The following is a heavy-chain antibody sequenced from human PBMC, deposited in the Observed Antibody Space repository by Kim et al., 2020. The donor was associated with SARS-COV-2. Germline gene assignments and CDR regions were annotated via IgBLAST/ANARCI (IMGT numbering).Heavy chain of an antibody. J-gene: IGHJ4*02. D-gene: IGHD2-8*01. Sequence: SAKYELDPVKGRFTISRDNAKNSLYLQMNSLRTEDTAVYYCARGRRLIDYWGQGTLVTVSS. CDR2: SAK. V-gene: IGHV3-7*01. CDR3: ARGRRLIDY.